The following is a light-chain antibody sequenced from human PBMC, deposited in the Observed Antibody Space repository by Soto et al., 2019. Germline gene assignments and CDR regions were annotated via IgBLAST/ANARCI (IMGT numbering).Light chain of an antibody. V-gene: IGKV3-15*01. J-gene: IGKJ1*01. CDR3: QQFHNWPTT. CDR1: QSVTSN. CDR2: GAS. Sequence: EIVMTQSPATLSVSPGERATLSCRASQSVTSNLAWYQQKPGQAPRLLIYGASTRATGIPARFSGSGSGTEFTLTINSLQSEDFAVYYCQQFHNWPTTFGQGTKVEIK.